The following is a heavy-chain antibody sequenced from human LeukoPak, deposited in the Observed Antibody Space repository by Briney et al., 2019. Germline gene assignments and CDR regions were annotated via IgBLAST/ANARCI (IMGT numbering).Heavy chain of an antibody. V-gene: IGHV4-4*02. CDR1: GGSISSSNW. CDR3: ARRGTSGLGD. Sequence: PSGTLSLTCAVSGGSISSSNWWNWVRQPPGKGLEWIGEIYHSGNTNYNSSLKTRVTISVDKSKNQFSLKLSSVTAADTAIYYCARRGTSGLGDWGQGTLVTVSS. J-gene: IGHJ4*02. CDR2: IYHSGNT. D-gene: IGHD2-2*01.